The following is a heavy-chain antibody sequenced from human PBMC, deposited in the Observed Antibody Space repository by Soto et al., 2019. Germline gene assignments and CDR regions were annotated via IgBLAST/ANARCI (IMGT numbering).Heavy chain of an antibody. V-gene: IGHV1-2*04. CDR2: INPNSGGT. CDR3: ARSPTYYGSGRTPYYYYHMDV. Sequence: QVQLVQSGAEVKKPGASVKVSCKASGYTFTGYYMHWVRQAPGQGLEWMGWINPNSGGTNYAQKFQGWVTMTRDTSVSTAYMELSRLRSDDTAVYYCARSPTYYGSGRTPYYYYHMDVWGKGTTVTVSS. CDR1: GYTFTGYY. J-gene: IGHJ6*03. D-gene: IGHD3-10*01.